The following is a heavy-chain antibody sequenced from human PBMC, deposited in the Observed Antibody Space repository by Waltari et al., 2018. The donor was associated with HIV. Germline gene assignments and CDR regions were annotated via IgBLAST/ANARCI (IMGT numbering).Heavy chain of an antibody. CDR3: ARDDLNVRRAFDI. CDR2: INSNRGTI. Sequence: EQLVVSGGGLVRPGGSLRLSGVASGFPFFHYEFNWVRQAPGKGRELISYINSNRGTIHYADSVKGRFTISRDNAKSSLYLQMRNLTGEDTAVYYCARDDLNVRRAFDIWGQGTMVTVSS. D-gene: IGHD3-10*01. V-gene: IGHV3-48*03. J-gene: IGHJ3*02. CDR1: GFPFFHYE.